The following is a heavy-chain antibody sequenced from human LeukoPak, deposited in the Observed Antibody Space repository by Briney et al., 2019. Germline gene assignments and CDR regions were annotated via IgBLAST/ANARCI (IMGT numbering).Heavy chain of an antibody. D-gene: IGHD6-13*01. CDR1: GGSISGYY. CDR2: IYYSGST. Sequence: SETLSLTCTVSGGSISGYYWSWIRQPPGKGLEWIGYIYYSGSTNYNPSLKSRVTISVDTSKNQFSLKLSSVTAADTAVYYCASFSSWYGFDYWGQGTLVTVSS. J-gene: IGHJ4*02. CDR3: ASFSSWYGFDY. V-gene: IGHV4-59*01.